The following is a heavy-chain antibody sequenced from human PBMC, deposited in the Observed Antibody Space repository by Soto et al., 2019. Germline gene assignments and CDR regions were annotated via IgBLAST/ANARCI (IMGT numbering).Heavy chain of an antibody. CDR1: GFTFNRYV. CDR3: ARDVFSQGSYYFDY. J-gene: IGHJ4*02. CDR2: IWFDGSNR. V-gene: IGHV3-33*01. Sequence: QVQLVESGGGVVQPGRSLRLSCAASGFTFNRYVMHWVSQAPGKWLEWVEVIWFDGSNRDYADSVKGRFTISRDNSKNTLYLQMNSLRADDTAVYYCARDVFSQGSYYFDYWGQGTLVTVYS.